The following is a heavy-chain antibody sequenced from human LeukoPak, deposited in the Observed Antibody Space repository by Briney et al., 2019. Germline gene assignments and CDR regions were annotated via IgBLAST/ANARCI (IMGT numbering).Heavy chain of an antibody. J-gene: IGHJ4*01. D-gene: IGHD6-19*01. CDR3: ALLAVASDFDY. Sequence: GGSLRLSCAVSRFPFSVYEMNWVRQAPGKGLEWVSNIASSGTTKYYADSVKGRFSISRDNAKSSLYLQMNSLRVEDTAVYYCALLAVASDFDYWGHGALVTVSS. CDR2: IASSGTTK. V-gene: IGHV3-48*03. CDR1: RFPFSVYE.